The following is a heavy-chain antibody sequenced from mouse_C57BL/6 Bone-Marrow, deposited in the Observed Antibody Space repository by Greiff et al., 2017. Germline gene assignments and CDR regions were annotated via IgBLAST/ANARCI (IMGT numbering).Heavy chain of an antibody. CDR2: ISYDGSN. CDR1: GYSITSGYY. CDR3: ARRGGSSYAFAY. D-gene: IGHD1-1*01. Sequence: EVKLMESGPGLVKPSQSLSLTCSVTGYSITSGYYWNWIRQFPGNKLEWMGYISYDGSNNYNPSLKNRISITRDTSKNQFFLKLNSVTTEDTATYYCARRGGSSYAFAYWGQGTLVTVSA. V-gene: IGHV3-6*01. J-gene: IGHJ3*01.